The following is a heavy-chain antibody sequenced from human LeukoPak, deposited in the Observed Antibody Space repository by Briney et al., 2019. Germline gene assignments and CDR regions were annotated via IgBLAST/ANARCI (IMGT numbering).Heavy chain of an antibody. CDR3: AREAVKSYYYYMDV. CDR1: GFTVSSNY. V-gene: IGHV3-53*01. CDR2: IYSGGST. Sequence: PGGSLRLSCAASGFTVSSNYMSWVRQAPGKGLEWVSVIYSGGSTYYADSVKGRFTISRDNSKNTLYLQMNSLRAEDTAVYYYAREAVKSYYYYMDVWGKGTTVTVSS. D-gene: IGHD3-22*01. J-gene: IGHJ6*03.